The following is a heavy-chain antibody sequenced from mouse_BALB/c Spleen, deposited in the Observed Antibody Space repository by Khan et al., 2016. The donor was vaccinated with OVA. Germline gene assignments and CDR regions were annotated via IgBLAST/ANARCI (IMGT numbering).Heavy chain of an antibody. Sequence: VQLQQSGAELVKPGASVKLSCTASGFNIKDTYIHWVKRRPEQGLEWIGRITPANGNTEYDPKFQGKATMRADTSSNTAYLQLSSLTSGDTAVYDGVRPSYGPRKVKVGGAGTTVTVSS. CDR1: GFNIKDTY. D-gene: IGHD1-1*02. CDR2: ITPANGNT. CDR3: VRPSYGPRKVKV. V-gene: IGHV14-3*02. J-gene: IGHJ1*01.